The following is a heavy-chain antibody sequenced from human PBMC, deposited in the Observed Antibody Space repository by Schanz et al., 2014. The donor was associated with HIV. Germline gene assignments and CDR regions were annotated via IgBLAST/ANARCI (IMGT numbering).Heavy chain of an antibody. Sequence: EVQLLESGGGVVQPGGSLRLSCAASGFTFSTYAMTWVRQTPGKGLEWVASIHGGGGMPFYADFVKGRFTVSRDNSKTTLYLLMISLSAEDTAVYYGSLSRPSGYGGSWYFDLWGRGTLVAVSS. J-gene: IGHJ2*01. CDR2: IHGGGGMP. CDR3: SLSRPSGYGGSWYFDL. V-gene: IGHV3-23*01. CDR1: GFTFSTYA. D-gene: IGHD2-15*01.